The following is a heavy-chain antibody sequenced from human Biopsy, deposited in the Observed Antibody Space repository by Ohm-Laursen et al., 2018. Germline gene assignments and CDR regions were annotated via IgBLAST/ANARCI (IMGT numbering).Heavy chain of an antibody. D-gene: IGHD3-16*01. Sequence: SLRLSCAASGFTFNSYWMHWVRQAPGKGLVWVSRINIDGSGTKYADSVKGRFTVSRDNAKNTLYLQMNSLTAEDTAIYYCTRAYRYGLDAFHMWGQGTMVTVSS. V-gene: IGHV3-74*03. CDR2: INIDGSGT. CDR1: GFTFNSYW. CDR3: TRAYRYGLDAFHM. J-gene: IGHJ3*02.